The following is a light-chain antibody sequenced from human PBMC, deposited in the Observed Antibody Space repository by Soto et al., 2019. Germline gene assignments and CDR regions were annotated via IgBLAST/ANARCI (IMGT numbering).Light chain of an antibody. CDR1: SSDVGGYNY. CDR2: DVS. Sequence: QSALTQPRSVSGSHGQSVTISCTGTSSDVGGYNYVSWYQQHPGKAPNLMIYDVSERPSGVPDRFSGSKSGNTASLTISGLQAEDEADYYCCSYAGSFYVFGTGTKLTVL. J-gene: IGLJ1*01. CDR3: CSYAGSFYV. V-gene: IGLV2-11*01.